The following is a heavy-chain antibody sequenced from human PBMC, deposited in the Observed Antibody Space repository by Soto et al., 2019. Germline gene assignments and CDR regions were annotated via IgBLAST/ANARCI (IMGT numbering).Heavy chain of an antibody. J-gene: IGHJ6*02. CDR3: ARSYNDFWSGYDNYGMDV. CDR2: ISSSSSYI. Sequence: LRLSCAASGFTFSSYRMNWVRQAPGKGLEWVSCISSSSSYIYYADSVKGRFTISRENAKNSLYLQMNSLRAEDTAVYYCARSYNDFWSGYDNYGMDVWGQGTTVTVSS. D-gene: IGHD3-3*01. V-gene: IGHV3-21*01. CDR1: GFTFSSYR.